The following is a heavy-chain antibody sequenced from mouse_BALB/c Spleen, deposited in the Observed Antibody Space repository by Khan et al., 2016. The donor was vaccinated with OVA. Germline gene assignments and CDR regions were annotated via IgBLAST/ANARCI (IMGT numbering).Heavy chain of an antibody. Sequence: EVQLVESGPGLVKPSQSLSLTCTVTGYSITSDYAWDWIRQFPGNKLEWMGYIRYGGSTSYNPSLKSRTSFTRDTSKNQFFLQLNSVTTEDTATDYWSRRKYYGYAMDYWGQGTSVTVSS. CDR1: GYSITSDYA. CDR2: IRYGGST. CDR3: SRRKYYGYAMDY. V-gene: IGHV3-2*02. D-gene: IGHD1-1*01. J-gene: IGHJ4*01.